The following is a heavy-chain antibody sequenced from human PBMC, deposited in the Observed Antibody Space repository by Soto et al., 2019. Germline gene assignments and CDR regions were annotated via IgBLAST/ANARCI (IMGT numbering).Heavy chain of an antibody. D-gene: IGHD3-10*01. V-gene: IGHV4-39*01. Sequence: PSETLSLTCTVSGGSISSSSYYWGWIRQPPGKGLEWIGSIYYSGSTYYNPSLKSRVTISVDTSKNQFSLKLSSVTAADTAVYYCAGHGSGSYFSRSFGMDVWGQGTTVTVSS. J-gene: IGHJ6*02. CDR2: IYYSGST. CDR3: AGHGSGSYFSRSFGMDV. CDR1: GGSISSSSYY.